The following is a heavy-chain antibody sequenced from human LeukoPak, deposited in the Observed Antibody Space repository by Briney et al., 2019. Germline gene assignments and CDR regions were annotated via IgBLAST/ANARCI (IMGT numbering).Heavy chain of an antibody. V-gene: IGHV4-31*03. D-gene: IGHD6-13*01. CDR3: ARVAYIAAAAYFDY. Sequence: SETLSPTCTVSGGSISSAGYYWSWIRQLPGKGLEWIGYIYYTGSTYYNPSLKSRGTISADTSKNQFSLKLSSVTAADTAVYYCARVAYIAAAAYFDYWGQGTLVTVSS. CDR2: IYYTGST. J-gene: IGHJ4*02. CDR1: GGSISSAGYY.